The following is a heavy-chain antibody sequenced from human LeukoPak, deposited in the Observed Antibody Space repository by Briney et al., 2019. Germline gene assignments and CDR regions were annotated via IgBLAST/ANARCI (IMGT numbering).Heavy chain of an antibody. CDR1: RFTFSSYG. Sequence: GRSLRLSCAASRFTFSSYGMHWGRQAPGNGLEWVALISYDGGNKYYTDSVKGRFPISRDNSKNTLYLQMDSLRAEDTAVYYCAKDRGYSYGYFDFWGQGTLVTVS. V-gene: IGHV3-30*18. J-gene: IGHJ4*02. CDR2: ISYDGGNK. CDR3: AKDRGYSYGYFDF. D-gene: IGHD5-18*01.